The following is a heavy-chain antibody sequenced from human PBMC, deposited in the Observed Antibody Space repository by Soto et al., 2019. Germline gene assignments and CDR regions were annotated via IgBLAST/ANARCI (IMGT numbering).Heavy chain of an antibody. V-gene: IGHV3-23*01. Sequence: EVQLLESGGGLVQPGGSLRLSCAASGFTFSNYAMPWVRQAPGKGLEWVAAIRYGGSSKFYADSVKGRFTISRDNSKNTLYLQMNSLRAEDTAVYYCARSSSSVVAATQYNSFDPWGQGTLVTVSS. J-gene: IGHJ5*02. CDR3: ARSSSSVVAATQYNSFDP. CDR1: GFTFSNYA. CDR2: IRYGGSSK. D-gene: IGHD2-15*01.